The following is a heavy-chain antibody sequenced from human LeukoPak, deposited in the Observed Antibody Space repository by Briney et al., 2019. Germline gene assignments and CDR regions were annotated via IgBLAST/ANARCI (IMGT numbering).Heavy chain of an antibody. D-gene: IGHD5-24*01. J-gene: IGHJ4*02. CDR3: ARLGETVTISPFDL. V-gene: IGHV5-51*01. CDR1: GYSFTSYW. CDR2: IYPGDSDT. Sequence: GESLKISCKGSGYSFTSYWIGWVRQMPGRGLEWMGIIYPGDSDTRYNPSFQGQVTILADKSISTIYLQWSSLKASDTATYYCARLGETVTISPFDLWGQGTLVTVSS.